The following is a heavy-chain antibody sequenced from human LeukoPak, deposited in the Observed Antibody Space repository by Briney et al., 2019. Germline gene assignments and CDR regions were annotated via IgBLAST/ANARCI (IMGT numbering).Heavy chain of an antibody. Sequence: PGRSLRLSCAASGFTFSDYDMHWVRQAPGKGLEWVAVISYDGSNKYYADSVKGRFTISRDNSKNTLYLQMNSLRAEDTAVYYRARDWEGPLDYWGQGTLVTVSS. J-gene: IGHJ4*02. CDR2: ISYDGSNK. D-gene: IGHD1-26*01. CDR3: ARDWEGPLDY. CDR1: GFTFSDYD. V-gene: IGHV3-30-3*01.